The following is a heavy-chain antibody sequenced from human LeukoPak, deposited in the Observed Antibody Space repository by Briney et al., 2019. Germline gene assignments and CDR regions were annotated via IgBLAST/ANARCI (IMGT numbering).Heavy chain of an antibody. CDR2: IYYSGST. D-gene: IGHD3-16*02. CDR1: GGSISSYY. Sequence: SETLSLTCTVSGGSISSYYWSWIRQPPGKGLEWIGSIYYSGSTYYNPSLKSRVTISVDTSKNQFSLKLSSVTAADTAVYYCARTAYDYVWGIHRRRVYYFDYWGQGTLVTASS. V-gene: IGHV4-59*12. CDR3: ARTAYDYVWGIHRRRVYYFDY. J-gene: IGHJ4*02.